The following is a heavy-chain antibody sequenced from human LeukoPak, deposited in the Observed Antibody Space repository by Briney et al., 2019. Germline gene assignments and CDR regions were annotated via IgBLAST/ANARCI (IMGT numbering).Heavy chain of an antibody. CDR3: ARWIPVGTMVRGVVLPKTYYYYMDV. V-gene: IGHV4-39*07. D-gene: IGHD3-10*01. Sequence: SETLSLTCTVSGGSISSSSYYWGWIRQPPGKGLEWIGSIYYSGSTYYNPSLKSRVTISVDTSKNQFSLKLSSVTAADTAVYYCARWIPVGTMVRGVVLPKTYYYYMDVWGKGTTVTVSS. CDR1: GGSISSSSYY. CDR2: IYYSGST. J-gene: IGHJ6*03.